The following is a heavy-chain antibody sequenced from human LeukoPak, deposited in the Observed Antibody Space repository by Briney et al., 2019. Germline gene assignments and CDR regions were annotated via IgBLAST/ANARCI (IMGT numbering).Heavy chain of an antibody. CDR1: GFTFSSYD. D-gene: IGHD3-10*01. Sequence: PGGSLRLSCAASGFTFSSYDMHWVRHATGKGLEWVSAIGTAGDTYYPGSVKGRFTISRDNSKNTLYLQMNSLRAEDTAVYYCAKDHDLWFGELSYYMDVWGKGTTVTISS. J-gene: IGHJ6*03. V-gene: IGHV3-13*01. CDR3: AKDHDLWFGELSYYMDV. CDR2: IGTAGDT.